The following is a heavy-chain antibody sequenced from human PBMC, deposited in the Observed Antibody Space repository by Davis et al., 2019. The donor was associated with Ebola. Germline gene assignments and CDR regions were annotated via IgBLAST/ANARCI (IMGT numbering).Heavy chain of an antibody. CDR3: ARESAPDIVVVPAAHNWFDP. V-gene: IGHV1-18*01. D-gene: IGHD2-2*01. J-gene: IGHJ5*02. CDR1: HDTFTNYD. CDR2: ISPYSGNT. Sequence: VSVKVSCKASHDTFTNYDFTWVRQAPGQGLEWMGRISPYSGNTNFAQKVQGRVSLTTDTSTSTAYMELSSLRSEDTAVYYCARESAPDIVVVPAAHNWFDPWGQGTGHRLL.